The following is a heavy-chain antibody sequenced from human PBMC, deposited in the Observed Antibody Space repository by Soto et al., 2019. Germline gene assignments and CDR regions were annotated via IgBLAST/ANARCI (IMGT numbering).Heavy chain of an antibody. CDR1: GFSFSISP. D-gene: IGHD7-27*01. CDR3: ARDPKTSGGQHWAFNYFDS. CDR2: ISYDGTNK. J-gene: IGHJ4*02. V-gene: IGHV3-30-3*01. Sequence: GGSLRLSYAASGFSFSISPMHWVRQAPGKGPEWVALISYDGTNKFYADSVKGRFTISRDNSKSTLYLQVDSLRPEDAAVYYCARDPKTSGGQHWAFNYFDSWGQGTRVTVSS.